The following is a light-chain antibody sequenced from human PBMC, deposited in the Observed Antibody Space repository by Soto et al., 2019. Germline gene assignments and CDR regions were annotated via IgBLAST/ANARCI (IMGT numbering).Light chain of an antibody. CDR3: KQYGSSTWT. CDR2: GAY. CDR1: QSISSD. J-gene: IGKJ1*01. Sequence: EIVMTQSPATLSVSPGERATLSCRASQSISSDVAWYQQKPGQAHRLLIYGAYNRATGIQDRFSGSGSGTDFTLTIRRLEPEDFAVYYCKQYGSSTWTFGQGTKVDIK. V-gene: IGKV3-20*01.